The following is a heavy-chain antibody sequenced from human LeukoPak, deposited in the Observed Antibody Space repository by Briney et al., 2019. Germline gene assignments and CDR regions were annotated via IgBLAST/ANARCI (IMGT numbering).Heavy chain of an antibody. CDR1: GFTFSNYA. D-gene: IGHD3-22*01. Sequence: GGSLRLSSAASGFTFSNYAMHWVRQAPGKGLECVSGISSNGDTTHYANSVKGRFTISRDNSRNTLYLQMNSLRAEDTAVYYCAKDRPNYYGSNGHYYRRDGDYWGQGTLVTVSS. V-gene: IGHV3-64*04. CDR2: ISSNGDTT. J-gene: IGHJ4*02. CDR3: AKDRPNYYGSNGHYYRRDGDY.